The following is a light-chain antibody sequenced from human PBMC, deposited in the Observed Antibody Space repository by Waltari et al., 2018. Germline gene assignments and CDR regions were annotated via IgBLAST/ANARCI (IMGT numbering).Light chain of an antibody. CDR2: QDM. J-gene: IGLJ2*01. CDR3: QAWDTTIVV. V-gene: IGLV3-1*01. CDR1: HLGDTF. Sequence: SYELTQPPSVSVSPGQTETNPCSATHLGDTFVAWYQQKSGQSPVLVIYQDMKRPSGIPERFSGSNSGNTATLTISGTQVDDEADFYCQAWDTTIVVFGGGTKLTVL.